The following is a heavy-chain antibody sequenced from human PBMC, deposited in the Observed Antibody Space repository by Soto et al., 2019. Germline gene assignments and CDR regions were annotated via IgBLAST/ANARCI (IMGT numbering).Heavy chain of an antibody. J-gene: IGHJ4*02. Sequence: SGPTLVNPTQTLTLTCTFSGFSLSTSGVGVGWIRQPPGKALEWLALIYWNDDKRYSPSLKSRLTITKDTSKNQVVLTMTNMDPVDTATYYCAHRRGYSYGYVPGAADYWGQGTLVTVSS. D-gene: IGHD5-18*01. CDR2: IYWNDDK. V-gene: IGHV2-5*01. CDR1: GFSLSTSGVG. CDR3: AHRRGYSYGYVPGAADY.